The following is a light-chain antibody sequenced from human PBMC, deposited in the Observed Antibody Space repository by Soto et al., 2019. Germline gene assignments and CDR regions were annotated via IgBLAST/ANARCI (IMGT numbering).Light chain of an antibody. Sequence: QSVLTQPASVSGSPGQSITISCTGTSSAVGGYDSVSWYQQHPGKAPKLMIYDVSNRPSGVSNRFSGSKSGNTASLTISGLQAEDEADYYCSSSTTTSTLFGGGTKLTVL. J-gene: IGLJ2*01. V-gene: IGLV2-14*01. CDR1: SSAVGGYDS. CDR3: SSSTTTSTL. CDR2: DVS.